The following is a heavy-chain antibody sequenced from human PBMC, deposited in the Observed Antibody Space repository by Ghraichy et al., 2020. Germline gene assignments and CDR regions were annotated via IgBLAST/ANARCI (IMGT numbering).Heavy chain of an antibody. CDR2: IRNSGST. CDR1: GGSISSYH. D-gene: IGHD3-16*01. CDR3: ARRGGGHSAIDY. V-gene: IGHV4-59*01. Sequence: SETLSLTCTVSGGSISSYHWSWIRQPPGKGLEWIGYIRNSGSTSYNPSLKSRVTISVDTSKSQFSLNLSSVTAADTAVYYCARRGGGHSAIDYWGQGTQVTVSS. J-gene: IGHJ4*02.